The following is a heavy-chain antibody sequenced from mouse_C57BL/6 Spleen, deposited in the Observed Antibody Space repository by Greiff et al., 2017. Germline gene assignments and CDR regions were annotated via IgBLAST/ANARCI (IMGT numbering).Heavy chain of an antibody. CDR1: GFTFSSYA. CDR2: ISDGGSYT. V-gene: IGHV5-4*01. D-gene: IGHD1-1*01. CDR3: ARDSYGSSLYWYFDV. Sequence: EVQLVESGGGLVKPGGSLKLSCAASGFTFSSYAMSWVRQTPEKRLEWVATISDGGSYTYYPDNVKGRFTISRDNAKNNLYLQMGHLKSEDTAMYYCARDSYGSSLYWYFDVWGTGTTVTVSS. J-gene: IGHJ1*03.